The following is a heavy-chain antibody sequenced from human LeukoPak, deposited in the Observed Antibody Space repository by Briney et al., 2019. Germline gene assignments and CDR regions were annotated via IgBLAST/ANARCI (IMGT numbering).Heavy chain of an antibody. V-gene: IGHV5-51*01. D-gene: IGHD6-19*01. Sequence: GESLKISCRGSGYIFTTYWIGWVRQMPGKGLEWMGIIYPGDSDTRYSPSFQGQVTISADKSISTAYLQWSSLKASDTAMYYCARQWSSGWSFFDYWGQGTLVTVSS. CDR1: GYIFTTYW. CDR3: ARQWSSGWSFFDY. CDR2: IYPGDSDT. J-gene: IGHJ4*02.